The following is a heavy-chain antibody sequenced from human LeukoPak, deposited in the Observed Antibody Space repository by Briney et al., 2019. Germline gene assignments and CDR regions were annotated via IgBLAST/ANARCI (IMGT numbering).Heavy chain of an antibody. CDR1: GYTFTGYY. V-gene: IGHV1-2*02. D-gene: IGHD5-18*01. Sequence: ASVKVSCKASGYTFTGYYMHWVRQAPGQGLEWMGWINPNSGGTNYAQKFQGRVTMTRDTSISAAYMELSRLRSDDTAVYYCARKISGWIPAFDIWGQGTMVTVSS. CDR2: INPNSGGT. J-gene: IGHJ3*02. CDR3: ARKISGWIPAFDI.